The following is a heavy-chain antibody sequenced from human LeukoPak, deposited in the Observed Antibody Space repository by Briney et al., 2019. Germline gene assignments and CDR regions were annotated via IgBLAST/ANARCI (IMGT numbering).Heavy chain of an antibody. V-gene: IGHV3-73*01. Sequence: GGSLRLSCAASGFTFSGSAMHWVRQASGKGLEWVGRIRSKANSYATAYAASVKGRFTISRDDSKDTAYLQMNSLKTEDTAVYYCTRLVAAAAPDYWGQGTLVTVSS. D-gene: IGHD6-13*01. CDR1: GFTFSGSA. CDR2: IRSKANSYAT. J-gene: IGHJ4*02. CDR3: TRLVAAAAPDY.